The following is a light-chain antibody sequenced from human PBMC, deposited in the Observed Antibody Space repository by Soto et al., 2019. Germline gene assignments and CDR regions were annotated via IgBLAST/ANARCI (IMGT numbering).Light chain of an antibody. CDR2: AAS. CDR3: LQHHSYPWT. J-gene: IGKJ1*01. Sequence: DIGMTQKPSSLSASIGDIVTITCLASQGISNDLGWYQQKPGLAPKRLISAASTLQSGVPSRFRGSGSGTEFSLTISGLQTEDIATYFCLQHHSYPWTFGQRT. V-gene: IGKV1-17*01. CDR1: QGISND.